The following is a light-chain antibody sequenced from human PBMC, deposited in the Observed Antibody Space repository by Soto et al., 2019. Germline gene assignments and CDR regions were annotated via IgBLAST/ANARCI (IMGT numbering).Light chain of an antibody. Sequence: QSALTQPASVSGSPGQSITISCTGTSSDIGTYNSVSWYQHHPGKAPKLLIFEVIDRPSGVSVRFSASKSGNTASLTISGLQPEDEADYYCCSYTSTYTLVFGGGTQLTVL. CDR1: SSDIGTYNS. V-gene: IGLV2-14*01. CDR2: EVI. J-gene: IGLJ3*02. CDR3: CSYTSTYTLV.